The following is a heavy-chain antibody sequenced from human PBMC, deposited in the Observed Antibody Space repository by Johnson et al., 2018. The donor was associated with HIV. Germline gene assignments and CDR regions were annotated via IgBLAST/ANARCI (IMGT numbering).Heavy chain of an antibody. V-gene: IGHV3-30*04. CDR1: GLNFSDYS. CDR3: ARGRIRMKVVDLRGGGFDI. CDR2: ISFDGGTK. Sequence: VHLVESGGGVVQPGRSMRLSCAASGLNFSDYSMHWVRQAPGKGLEWVAIISFDGGTKYYADSVKGRFTISRDNSNNTLYLQMNSLGVEDTAVYLCARGRIRMKVVDLRGGGFDIWGQGTKVTVSS. J-gene: IGHJ3*02. D-gene: IGHD3-22*01.